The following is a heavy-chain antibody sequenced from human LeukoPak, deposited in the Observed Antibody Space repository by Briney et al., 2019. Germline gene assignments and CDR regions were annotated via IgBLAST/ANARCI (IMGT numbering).Heavy chain of an antibody. Sequence: SETLSLTCTVSGGSISSYYWSWIRQPPGKGLEWIGYIYYSGSTNYNPSLKIRVTISVDTSKTPFSLKLSSVPAADTAVYYCARHRPHFVVVPAAAMDVWGQGTTVTVSS. V-gene: IGHV4-59*08. CDR1: GGSISSYY. CDR2: IYYSGST. D-gene: IGHD2-2*01. CDR3: ARHRPHFVVVPAAAMDV. J-gene: IGHJ6*02.